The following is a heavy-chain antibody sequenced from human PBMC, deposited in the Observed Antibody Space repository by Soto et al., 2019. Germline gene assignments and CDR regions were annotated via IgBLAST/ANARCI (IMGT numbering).Heavy chain of an antibody. D-gene: IGHD1-1*01. Sequence: PGGSMRLSCAASGFTFSDFYMSWIRQAPGKGLEWVSYITSRRTYMNYADSVKGRFTISRDDAKESLYLQMNSLRDEDTAVYYCAREGIQLLPDYWGQGTLVTVSS. V-gene: IGHV3-11*06. CDR1: GFTFSDFY. J-gene: IGHJ4*02. CDR3: AREGIQLLPDY. CDR2: ITSRRTYM.